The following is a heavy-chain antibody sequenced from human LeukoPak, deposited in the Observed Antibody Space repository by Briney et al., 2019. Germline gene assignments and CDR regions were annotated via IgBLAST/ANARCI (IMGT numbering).Heavy chain of an antibody. Sequence: GGSLRLSCAASGFTFSGYAMHWVRQAPGKGLEWVAVISYDGSNKYYADSVKGRFTISRDNSKNTLYLQMNSLRAEDTAVYYCARGYYYDSSGPAFDYWGQGTLVTVSS. CDR3: ARGYYYDSSGPAFDY. CDR1: GFTFSGYA. D-gene: IGHD3-22*01. CDR2: ISYDGSNK. J-gene: IGHJ4*02. V-gene: IGHV3-30-3*01.